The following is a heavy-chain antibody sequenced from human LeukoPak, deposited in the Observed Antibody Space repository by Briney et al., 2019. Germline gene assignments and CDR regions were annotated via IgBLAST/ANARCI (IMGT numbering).Heavy chain of an antibody. J-gene: IGHJ4*02. Sequence: GASVKVSCKASGYTFTSYGISWVRQAPGQGLEWMGWISAYNGNTNYAQKLQGRVTMTTDTSTSTAYMELRSLRSDNTAVYYCARDDRVRGVTAVDYWGQGTLVTVSS. CDR3: ARDDRVRGVTAVDY. V-gene: IGHV1-18*01. D-gene: IGHD3-10*01. CDR1: GYTFTSYG. CDR2: ISAYNGNT.